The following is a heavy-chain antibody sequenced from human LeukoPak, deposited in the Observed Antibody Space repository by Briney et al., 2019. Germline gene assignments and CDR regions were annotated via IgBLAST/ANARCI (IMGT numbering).Heavy chain of an antibody. J-gene: IGHJ5*02. D-gene: IGHD3-22*01. Sequence: SETLSLTCAVSGGSISSGGYCWSWVRQPPGKGLEWIGYIYHSGSTYYNPSLKSRVTISVDRSKNQFSLKLISVTAADTAVYYCARVDSEKYYYDSSGYYLVYNWFDPWGQGTLVTVSS. CDR3: ARVDSEKYYYDSSGYYLVYNWFDP. CDR2: IYHSGST. V-gene: IGHV4-30-2*01. CDR1: GGSISSGGYC.